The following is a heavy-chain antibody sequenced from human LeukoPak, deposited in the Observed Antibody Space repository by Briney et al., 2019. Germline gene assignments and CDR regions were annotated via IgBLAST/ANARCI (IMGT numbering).Heavy chain of an antibody. V-gene: IGHV3-30*18. CDR2: ISYDGSNK. J-gene: IGHJ3*02. CDR3: AKDFPSSGWPYGAFDI. CDR1: GFTFSSYG. D-gene: IGHD6-19*01. Sequence: GRSLRLSCAASGFTFSSYGMHWVRQAPGKRLEWVAVISYDGSNKYYADSVKGRFTISRDNSKNTLYLQMNSLRAEDTAVYYCAKDFPSSGWPYGAFDIWGQGTMVTVSS.